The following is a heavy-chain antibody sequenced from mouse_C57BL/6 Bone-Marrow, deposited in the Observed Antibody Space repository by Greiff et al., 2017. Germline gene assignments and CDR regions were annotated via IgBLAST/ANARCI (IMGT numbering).Heavy chain of an antibody. CDR1: GFTFSSYT. CDR3: ARGNYFPWFAS. J-gene: IGHJ3*01. D-gene: IGHD2-1*01. V-gene: IGHV5-9*01. CDR2: ISGGDGNT. Sequence: EVHLVESGGGLVKPGGSLKLSCAASGFTFSSYTMSWVRQTPEKRLEWVATISGGDGNTYYPDSVTGRFTISRDNAKNTLYLQMSSLRSEDTALYYRARGNYFPWFASWGQGTLVTVSA.